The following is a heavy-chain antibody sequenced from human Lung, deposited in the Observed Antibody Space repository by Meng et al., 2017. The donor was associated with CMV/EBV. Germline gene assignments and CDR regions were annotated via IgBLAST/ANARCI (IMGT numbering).Heavy chain of an antibody. CDR2: IYYSGST. CDR1: GGSISSSSYY. CDR3: AKENYDSSGDDAFDI. Sequence: GSLRLXCTVSGGSISSSSYYWGWIRQPPGKGLEWIGSIYYSGSTYYNPSLKSRVTISVDTSKNQFSLKLSSVTAEDTAVYYCAKENYDSSGDDAFDIWGQGTLAXVTS. V-gene: IGHV4-39*07. D-gene: IGHD3-22*01. J-gene: IGHJ3*02.